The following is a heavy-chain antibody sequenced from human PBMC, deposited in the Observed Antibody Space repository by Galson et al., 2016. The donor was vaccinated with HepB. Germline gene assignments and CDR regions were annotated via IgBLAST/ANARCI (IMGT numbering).Heavy chain of an antibody. CDR3: ARDMGGDYGGNSGAFDI. V-gene: IGHV3-7*01. D-gene: IGHD4-23*01. CDR1: GFTFSSYW. CDR2: IKQDGRDK. J-gene: IGHJ3*02. Sequence: SLRLSCAVSGFTFSSYWKNWVRQAPGKGLEWVANIKQDGRDKYSVDSVKGRFTISRDNAKNALYLQMNSLRAEDTAVYYCARDMGGDYGGNSGAFDIWGQGTMVTVSS.